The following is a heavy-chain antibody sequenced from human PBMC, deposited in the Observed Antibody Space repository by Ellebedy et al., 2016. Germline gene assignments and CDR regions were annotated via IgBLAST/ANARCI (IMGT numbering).Heavy chain of an antibody. CDR2: ISGSGGGT. D-gene: IGHD1-26*01. CDR1: GFTFSSYA. J-gene: IGHJ4*02. V-gene: IGHV3-23*01. CDR3: AKKQSGSYPFDD. Sequence: GESLKISXAASGFTFSSYAMSWVRQAPGKGLEWVSSISGSGGGTYYADSVKGRFTISRDNSKDTLYVQMNSLRAEDTAIYYCAKKQSGSYPFDDWGQGTLVTVSS.